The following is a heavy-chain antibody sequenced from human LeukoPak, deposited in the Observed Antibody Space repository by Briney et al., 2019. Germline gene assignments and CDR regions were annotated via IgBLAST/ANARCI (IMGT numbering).Heavy chain of an antibody. J-gene: IGHJ3*02. D-gene: IGHD2-2*02. CDR3: ARGWGDCTTVSCYTGGDVFDI. CDR1: GFTFSSYW. V-gene: IGHV3-7*01. Sequence: GGSLRLSCVASGFTFSSYWMSWVRQAPGKGLQWVANIKQDGSEKYYVDSVKGRFTISRDNAKNSLFLQMNSLRAEDTAVYYCARGWGDCTTVSCYTGGDVFDIRGQGTMVTVSS. CDR2: IKQDGSEK.